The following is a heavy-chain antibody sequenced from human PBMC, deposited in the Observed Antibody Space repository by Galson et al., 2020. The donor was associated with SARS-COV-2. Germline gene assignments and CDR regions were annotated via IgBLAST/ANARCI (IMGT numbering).Heavy chain of an antibody. Sequence: SETLSLTCTVSGYSISSGYYWGWNRQPPGKGREWIGSIYHSGSTYYNPSLKSRVTISVDTSKNQFSLKLSSVTAADTAVYYCASDYYDSSGYYYDYYYGMDVWGQGTTVTVSS. CDR2: IYHSGST. D-gene: IGHD3-22*01. J-gene: IGHJ6*02. CDR3: ASDYYDSSGYYYDYYYGMDV. CDR1: GYSISSGYY. V-gene: IGHV4-38-2*02.